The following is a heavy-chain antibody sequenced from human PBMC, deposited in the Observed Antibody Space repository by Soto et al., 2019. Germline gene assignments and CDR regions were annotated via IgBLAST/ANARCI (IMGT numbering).Heavy chain of an antibody. V-gene: IGHV3-23*01. J-gene: IGHJ4*02. CDR1: GFSFGDSA. CDR3: AKQLGYCSTGRCYFDY. Sequence: GGSLRLSCAASGFSFGDSALSWVRQPPGKGLEWLAAVNPDGSDTFYADSVKGRFTISRDNSQNTVNLQMKSLRVEDTAIYYCAKQLGYCSTGRCYFDYWGQGTQVTVSS. CDR2: VNPDGSDT. D-gene: IGHD2-2*01.